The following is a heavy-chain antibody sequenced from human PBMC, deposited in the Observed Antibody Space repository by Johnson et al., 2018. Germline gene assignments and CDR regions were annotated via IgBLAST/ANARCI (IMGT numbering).Heavy chain of an antibody. CDR3: AKGRYDYDSSGYYGMDV. D-gene: IGHD3-22*01. J-gene: IGHJ6*02. CDR2: ISYDGSDK. CDR1: GFTFSTYG. V-gene: IGHV3-30*18. Sequence: QVQLVQSGGGVVQPGRSLRLSCAASGFTFSTYGMHLVRQAPGKGLEWVALISYDGSDKYYADPVKGRFTISRDNSKNTLSFQMKSLRAEETAVYYCAKGRYDYDSSGYYGMDVWGQGTTVSVSS.